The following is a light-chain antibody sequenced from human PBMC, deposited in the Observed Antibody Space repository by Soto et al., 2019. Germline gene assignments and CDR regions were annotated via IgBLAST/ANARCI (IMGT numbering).Light chain of an antibody. CDR3: QQCGSSTWT. CDR2: GAS. CDR1: QSVSSNF. J-gene: IGKJ1*01. Sequence: EIVLTQSPGTLSLSPGERATLSCRASQSVSSNFLAWYQQKPGQAPRLLIYGASSRATGIPDRFSGSGSGTDFTLTISRLEPEDFALYYCQQCGSSTWTFGQGTKVEIK. V-gene: IGKV3-20*01.